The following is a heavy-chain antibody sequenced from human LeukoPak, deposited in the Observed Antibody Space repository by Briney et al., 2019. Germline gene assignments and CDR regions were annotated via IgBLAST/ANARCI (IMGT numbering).Heavy chain of an antibody. CDR1: GFTFTNYA. CDR2: ISGSGGST. Sequence: GGSLRLSCAASGFTFTNYAMSWVRQAPGEGLEWVSTISGSGGSTYYADSVKGRFTISRDISKNTLYLQIHSLRAEDTAVYFCARGGLSIMGYWGQGTLVTVSS. CDR3: ARGGLSIMGY. D-gene: IGHD2/OR15-2a*01. V-gene: IGHV3-23*01. J-gene: IGHJ4*02.